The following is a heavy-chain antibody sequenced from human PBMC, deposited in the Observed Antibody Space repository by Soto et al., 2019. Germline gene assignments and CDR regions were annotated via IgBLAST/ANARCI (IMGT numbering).Heavy chain of an antibody. CDR2: ISGSGGST. CDR1: GFTFSSYA. D-gene: IGHD7-27*01. J-gene: IGHJ4*02. CDR3: AKLCPTLTGDLSDYFDY. V-gene: IGHV3-23*01. Sequence: GGSLRLSCAASGFTFSSYAMSWVRQAPGKGLEWVSAISGSGGSTYYADSVKGRFTISRDNSKNTLYLQMNSLRAEDTAVYYCAKLCPTLTGDLSDYFDYWGKGTLVPVSS.